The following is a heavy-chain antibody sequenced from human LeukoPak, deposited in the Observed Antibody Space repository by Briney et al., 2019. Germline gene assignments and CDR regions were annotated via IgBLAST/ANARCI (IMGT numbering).Heavy chain of an antibody. CDR1: GGSISSYY. V-gene: IGHV4-59*08. D-gene: IGHD1-14*01. J-gene: IGHJ4*02. CDR3: ARYTETYYFDY. Sequence: SETLSLTCTVSGGSISSYYWSWIRQPPGKGLEWIGYIYYSRSTNYNPSLKSRVTISVDTSKNQFSLKLSSVTAADTAVYYCARYTETYYFDYWGQGTLVTVSS. CDR2: IYYSRST.